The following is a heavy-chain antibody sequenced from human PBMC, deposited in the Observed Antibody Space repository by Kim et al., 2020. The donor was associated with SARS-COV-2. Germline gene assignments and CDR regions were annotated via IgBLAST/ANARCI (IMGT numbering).Heavy chain of an antibody. CDR1: GFTFSSYA. V-gene: IGHV3-23*01. CDR2: ISGSGGST. J-gene: IGHJ6*02. D-gene: IGHD3-10*01. Sequence: GGSLRLSCAASGFTFSSYAMSWVRQAPGKGLEWVSAISGSGGSTYYADSVKGRFTISRDNSKNTLYLQMNSLRAEDTAVYYCAKGNMVRGVTNMYYYYGMDVWGQGTTVTVSS. CDR3: AKGNMVRGVTNMYYYYGMDV.